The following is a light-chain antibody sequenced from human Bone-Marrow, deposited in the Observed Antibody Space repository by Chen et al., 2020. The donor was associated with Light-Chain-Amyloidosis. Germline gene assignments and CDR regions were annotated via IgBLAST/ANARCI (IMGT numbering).Light chain of an antibody. Sequence: QSVLTQPPSVYGAPGQRVTLSCTGSSSNIGATFDVHWYQQLPGTAPKLLMYGDKNRPSGVPDRFSGSKSGTSASLAITGLRTEDEAYYYCHSYDSSLSGWVFGGGTKLTVL. CDR1: SSNIGATFD. CDR3: HSYDSSLSGWV. J-gene: IGLJ3*02. V-gene: IGLV1-40*01. CDR2: GDK.